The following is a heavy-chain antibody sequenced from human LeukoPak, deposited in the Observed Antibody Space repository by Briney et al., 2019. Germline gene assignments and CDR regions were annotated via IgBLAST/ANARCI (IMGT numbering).Heavy chain of an antibody. CDR2: IHYSGSA. J-gene: IGHJ4*02. CDR3: ARGILSGYYFDS. Sequence: SETLSLTCAVYSGSFSGYYWSWIRQSPGKGLEWIAEIHYSGSASYNPSLKSRVTISGDPSKNQVSLRVTSVTAADTAEYYCARGILSGYYFDSWGQGSLVTVSS. CDR1: SGSFSGYY. D-gene: IGHD2-15*01. V-gene: IGHV4-34*01.